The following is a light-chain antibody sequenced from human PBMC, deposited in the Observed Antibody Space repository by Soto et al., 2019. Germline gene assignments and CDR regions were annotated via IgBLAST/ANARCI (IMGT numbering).Light chain of an antibody. J-gene: IGKJ4*01. V-gene: IGKV1-9*01. CDR1: QGISSY. CDR2: AAS. CDR3: QQLNSYPLT. Sequence: IQLTQSPSSLSASVGDRVTITCRASQGISSYLAWYQQKPGKAPKLLIYAASTLQSGVPSRFSGSVSGTDFTLNISSLQPEDFATYDCQQLNSYPLTIGGGTKVEIK.